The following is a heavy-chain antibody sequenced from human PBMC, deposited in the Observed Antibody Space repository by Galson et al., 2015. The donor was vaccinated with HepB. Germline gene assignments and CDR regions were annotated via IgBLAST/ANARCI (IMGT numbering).Heavy chain of an antibody. D-gene: IGHD6-6*01. V-gene: IGHV4-34*01. CDR1: GGSFSGYY. Sequence: ETLSLTCAVYGGSFSGYYWSWIRQPPGKGLEWIGEINHSGSTNYNPSLKSRVTISVDTSKNQFSLKLSSVTAADTAVYYCARGIAARVRGRSWFDPWGQGTLVTVSS. CDR3: ARGIAARVRGRSWFDP. CDR2: INHSGST. J-gene: IGHJ5*02.